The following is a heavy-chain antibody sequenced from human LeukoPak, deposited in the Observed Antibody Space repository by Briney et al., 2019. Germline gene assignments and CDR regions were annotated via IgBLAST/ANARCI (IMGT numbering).Heavy chain of an antibody. D-gene: IGHD2-15*01. V-gene: IGHV4-39*01. Sequence: PSETLSLTCTVSCGSISRSSYYWGWIRQPPGKGLEWIGSIYYSGSTYYNPSLKSRVTISVDTSKNQFSLKLSSVTAADTAVYYCARHGYCNNSSCYGNPTWFDPWGQGTLVTVSS. CDR3: ARHGYCNNSSCYGNPTWFDP. J-gene: IGHJ5*02. CDR2: IYYSGST. CDR1: CGSISRSSYY.